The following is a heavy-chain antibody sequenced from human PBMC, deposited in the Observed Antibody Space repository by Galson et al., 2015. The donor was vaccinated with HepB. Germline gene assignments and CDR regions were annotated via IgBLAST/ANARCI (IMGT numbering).Heavy chain of an antibody. CDR1: GFTFSSYS. CDR2: ISSSSSTI. V-gene: IGHV3-48*04. J-gene: IGHJ2*01. D-gene: IGHD1-1*01. CDR3: ARGTGTPLSYFDL. Sequence: SLRLSCAASGFTFSSYSMNWVRQAPGKGLEWVSYISSSSSTIYYADSVKGRFTISRDNAKNSLYLQMNSLRAEDTAVYYCARGTGTPLSYFDLWGRGTLVTVSS.